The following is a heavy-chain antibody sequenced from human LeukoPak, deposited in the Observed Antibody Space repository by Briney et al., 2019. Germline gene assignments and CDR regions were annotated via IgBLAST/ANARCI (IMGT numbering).Heavy chain of an antibody. V-gene: IGHV1-18*01. CDR2: ITTFSGKT. D-gene: IGHD2-15*01. CDR1: NYTFTSYG. J-gene: IGHJ6*03. Sequence: GASVKVSCKASNYTFTSYGIHWVRQAPGHGLEWMGWITTFSGKTNYAQKLQDRVTMTTDTSTSTAYMELRSLRSDDTAVYYCARGTISGLDYYYMDVWGKGTTVIVSS. CDR3: ARGTISGLDYYYMDV.